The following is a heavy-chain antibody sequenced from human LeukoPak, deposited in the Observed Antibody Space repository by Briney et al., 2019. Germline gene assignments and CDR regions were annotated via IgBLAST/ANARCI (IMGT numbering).Heavy chain of an antibody. V-gene: IGHV4-59*01. CDR1: GGSISSYY. CDR3: ARDLSTGYFDY. Sequence: SETLSLTCTVSGGSISSYYWSWIRQPPGKGLEWIGYIYYSGSTNYDPSLKSRVTISVDTSKNQFSLKLSSVTAADTAVYYCARDLSTGYFDYWGQGTLVTVSS. CDR2: IYYSGST. J-gene: IGHJ4*02.